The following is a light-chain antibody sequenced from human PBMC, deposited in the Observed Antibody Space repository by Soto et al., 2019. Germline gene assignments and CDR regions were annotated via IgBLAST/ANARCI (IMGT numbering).Light chain of an antibody. J-gene: IGKJ5*01. CDR1: QSISSY. V-gene: IGKV1-39*01. Sequence: IQMTQSPSSLSASVGDRVTITCRASQSISSYLNWYQQKPGKAPKLLIYAASSLQSGVPSRFSGSGSGTDFTLTISSLQPEDFATYYCQQSYSTSVTFGQGTRLDIK. CDR2: AAS. CDR3: QQSYSTSVT.